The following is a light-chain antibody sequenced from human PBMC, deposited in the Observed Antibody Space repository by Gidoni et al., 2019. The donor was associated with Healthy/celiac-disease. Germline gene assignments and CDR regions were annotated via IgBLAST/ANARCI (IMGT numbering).Light chain of an antibody. CDR1: QSISTY. Sequence: DIQMTQSPSSLSASVGDRVTITCRASQSISTYLNWYQQKPGKAPKLLICAASSLQSGVPSRFSGSGSGTDFTLTISSLQPEDFATYHCQQSYSIPLTFGGGTKVEIK. J-gene: IGKJ4*01. CDR3: QQSYSIPLT. CDR2: AAS. V-gene: IGKV1-39*01.